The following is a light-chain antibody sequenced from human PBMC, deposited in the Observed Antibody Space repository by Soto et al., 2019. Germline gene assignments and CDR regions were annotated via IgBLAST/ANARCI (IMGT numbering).Light chain of an antibody. CDR3: QQYGGSPLYT. Sequence: EIVLTQSPGTLSLSPGERATLSCRASQSVSSRYLAWYQQKPGQAPRLLIYAASSRATGTPDRFSGSESGTDFTLTINRLEPEDFALYYCQQYGGSPLYTFGQGTKLEIK. CDR2: AAS. J-gene: IGKJ2*01. V-gene: IGKV3-20*01. CDR1: QSVSSRY.